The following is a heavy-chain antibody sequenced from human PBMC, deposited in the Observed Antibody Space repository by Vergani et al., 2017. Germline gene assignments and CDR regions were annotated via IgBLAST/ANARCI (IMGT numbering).Heavy chain of an antibody. Sequence: QVQLVQSGAEVKKPGSSVKVSCKASGGTFSSYTISWVRQAPGQGLEWMGRIIPILGIANYAQKFQGRVTITADKSTSTAYMELSSLRSEDTAVYYCAGGIAAADPAEYFQHWGQGTLVTVSS. CDR1: GGTFSSYT. CDR2: IIPILGIA. D-gene: IGHD6-13*01. J-gene: IGHJ1*01. CDR3: AGGIAAADPAEYFQH. V-gene: IGHV1-69*02.